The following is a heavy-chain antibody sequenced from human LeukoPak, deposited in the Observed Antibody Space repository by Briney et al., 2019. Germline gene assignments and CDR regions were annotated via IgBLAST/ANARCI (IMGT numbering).Heavy chain of an antibody. Sequence: ASVKVSCKASGYTLTTYYMHWVRQAPGQGLEWMGIINPSGGSPTYAQKVHRVTMTSDTSTSTVYMEMSGLTSEDTAVYYCARDGGNAEVDYWGQGTLVTVSS. D-gene: IGHD4-23*01. V-gene: IGHV1-46*01. CDR1: GYTLTTYY. J-gene: IGHJ4*02. CDR3: ARDGGNAEVDY. CDR2: INPSGGSP.